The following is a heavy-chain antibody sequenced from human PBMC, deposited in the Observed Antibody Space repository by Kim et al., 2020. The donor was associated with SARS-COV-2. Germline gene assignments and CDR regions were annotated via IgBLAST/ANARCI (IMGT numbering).Heavy chain of an antibody. CDR3: ARQGSSSLSYNCFDP. CDR1: GGSISSSSYY. D-gene: IGHD6-13*01. J-gene: IGHJ5*02. V-gene: IGHV4-39*01. CDR2: IYYSGST. Sequence: SETLSLTCTVSGGSISSSSYYWGWIRQPPGKGLEWIGSIYYSGSTYYNPSLKSRVTISVDTTKNQFSLKLSSVTAADTALYYCARQGSSSLSYNCFDPWG.